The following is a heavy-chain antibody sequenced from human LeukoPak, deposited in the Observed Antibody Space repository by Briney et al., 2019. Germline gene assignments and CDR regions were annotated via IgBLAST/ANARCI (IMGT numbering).Heavy chain of an antibody. V-gene: IGHV1-18*01. J-gene: IGHJ4*02. CDR3: ARVLDYGDYAGVKDFDY. CDR2: ISVYNGNT. D-gene: IGHD4-17*01. CDR1: GYTFTSYG. Sequence: ASGKVSCKASGYTFTSYGISWVRQAPGQGLEWMGWISVYNGNTNYVQKLQGRVTMTTDTSTSTAYMELRSLRSDDTAVYYCARVLDYGDYAGVKDFDYWGQGTLVTVSS.